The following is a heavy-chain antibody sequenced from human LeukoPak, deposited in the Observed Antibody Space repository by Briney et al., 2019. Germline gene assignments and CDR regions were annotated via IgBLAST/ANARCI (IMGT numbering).Heavy chain of an antibody. CDR2: IYYSGST. CDR3: ARQYYDSSGYYRRKLTNWFDP. CDR1: GGSISSYY. V-gene: IGHV4-59*01. Sequence: PSETLSLTCTVSGGSISSYYWSWIRQPPGKGLEWIGYIYYSGSTNYNPSLKSRVTISVDTSKNQFSLKLSSVTAADTAVYYCARQYYDSSGYYRRKLTNWFDPWGQGTLVTVSS. J-gene: IGHJ5*02. D-gene: IGHD3-22*01.